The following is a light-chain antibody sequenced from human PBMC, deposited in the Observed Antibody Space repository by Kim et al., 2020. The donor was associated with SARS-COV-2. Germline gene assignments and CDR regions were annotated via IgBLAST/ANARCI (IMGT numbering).Light chain of an antibody. V-gene: IGLV1-44*01. CDR1: THHSGRTT. J-gene: IGLJ1*01. CDR3: ATWDDSLNGYV. CDR2: NN. Sequence: SGSTHHSGRTTISCYRQFPAPATTLLLSNNRRPTGVPDRCSGSKSGTSASLAISGLQSEDEADYYCATWDDSLNGYVFGAGTKLTVL.